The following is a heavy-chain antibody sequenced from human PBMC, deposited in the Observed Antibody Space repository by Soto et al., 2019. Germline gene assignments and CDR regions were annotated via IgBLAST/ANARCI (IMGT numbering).Heavy chain of an antibody. Sequence: QLQLQESGSVLVKPSQTLSLTCAVSGGSISSGGYSWGWIRQPPGKALEWIGYIYHSGSTFYNPSLKSRVTISVDRSKNQFSLKLSSVTAADTAVYYFARVPDYWGQGTLVTVSS. CDR2: IYHSGST. CDR1: GGSISSGGYS. V-gene: IGHV4-30-2*01. J-gene: IGHJ4*02. CDR3: ARVPDY.